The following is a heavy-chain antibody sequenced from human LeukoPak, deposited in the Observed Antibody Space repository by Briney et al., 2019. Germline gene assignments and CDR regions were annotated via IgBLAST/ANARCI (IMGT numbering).Heavy chain of an antibody. J-gene: IGHJ4*02. CDR3: ARERTTIVSGTTIGAY. Sequence: GGSLRLSCAASGFTFSSYTMNWVRQAPGKGLEWVSYISSSGSTIYYADSVKGRFTISRDNAKNSLYLQMNSLTADDTALYYCARERTTIVSGTTIGAYWGQGTLVTVSS. D-gene: IGHD2/OR15-2a*01. CDR2: ISSSGSTI. CDR1: GFTFSSYT. V-gene: IGHV3-48*04.